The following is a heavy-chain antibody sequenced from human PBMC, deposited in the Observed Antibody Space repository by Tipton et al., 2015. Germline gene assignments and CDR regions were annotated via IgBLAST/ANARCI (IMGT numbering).Heavy chain of an antibody. V-gene: IGHV4-31*03. D-gene: IGHD1-26*01. CDR1: GDSISSGGYY. Sequence: TLSLTCTVSGDSISSGGYYWSWIRQHPGKGLEWIGYIHYSGSTYYNPSLKSRVTISADTSKNQFSLKLSSVTAADTAVYYCARRSMVGEKGLDSWGQGTLVTVSS. J-gene: IGHJ4*02. CDR3: ARRSMVGEKGLDS. CDR2: IHYSGST.